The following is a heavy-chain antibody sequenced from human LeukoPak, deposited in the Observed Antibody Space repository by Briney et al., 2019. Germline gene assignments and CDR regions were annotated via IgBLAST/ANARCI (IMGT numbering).Heavy chain of an antibody. Sequence: SETLSLTCAVSGYSISSGYYWGWIRQPPGKGLEWIGSIYHSGSTYYNPSLKSRVTISVDTSKNQFSLKLSSVTAADTAVYYCARSPRYDSSGYYFRGDYWGQGTLDTVSS. D-gene: IGHD3-22*01. CDR3: ARSPRYDSSGYYFRGDY. V-gene: IGHV4-38-2*01. CDR2: IYHSGST. J-gene: IGHJ4*02. CDR1: GYSISSGYY.